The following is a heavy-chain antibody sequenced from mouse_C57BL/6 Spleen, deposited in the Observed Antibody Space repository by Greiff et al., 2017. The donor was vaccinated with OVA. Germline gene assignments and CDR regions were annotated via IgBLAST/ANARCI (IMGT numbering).Heavy chain of an antibody. CDR3: TSGGNYGSSDYAMDY. V-gene: IGHV1-15*01. Sequence: QVQLQQSGAELVRPGASVTLSCKASGYTFTDYELHWVKQTPVHGLEWIGAIDPETGGTAYNQKFKGKAILTADKSSSTAYMGLRSLTSEDSAVYYCTSGGNYGSSDYAMDYWGQGTSVTVSS. CDR1: GYTFTDYE. D-gene: IGHD1-1*01. CDR2: IDPETGGT. J-gene: IGHJ4*01.